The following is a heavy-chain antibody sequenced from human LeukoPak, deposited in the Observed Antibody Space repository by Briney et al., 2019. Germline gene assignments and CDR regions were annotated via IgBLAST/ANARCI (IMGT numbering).Heavy chain of an antibody. CDR3: ARDSLVSTSHDAFDI. V-gene: IGHV1-46*01. Sequence: EASVKVSCKASGGTFSSYAISWVRQAPGQGPEWMGIINPSGGSTSYAQKFQGRVTMTRDTSTSTVYMELSSLRSEDTAVYYCARDSLVSTSHDAFDIWGQGTMVTVSS. D-gene: IGHD5/OR15-5a*01. CDR2: INPSGGST. J-gene: IGHJ3*02. CDR1: GGTFSSYA.